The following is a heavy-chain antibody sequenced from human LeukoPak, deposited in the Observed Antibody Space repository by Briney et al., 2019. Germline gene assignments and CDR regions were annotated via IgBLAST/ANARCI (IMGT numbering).Heavy chain of an antibody. J-gene: IGHJ3*02. V-gene: IGHV3-21*01. CDR1: GFTFSSYS. Sequence: GGSLRLSCAASGFTFSSYSMNWVRQAPGKGLEWVSSISSSSSYIYYADSVKGRFTISRDNAKNSLYLQMNSLRGEDAAVYYCAREGRPSGAGVVGTYAFDIWGQGTMVTVSS. CDR3: AREGRPSGAGVVGTYAFDI. CDR2: ISSSSSYI. D-gene: IGHD7-27*01.